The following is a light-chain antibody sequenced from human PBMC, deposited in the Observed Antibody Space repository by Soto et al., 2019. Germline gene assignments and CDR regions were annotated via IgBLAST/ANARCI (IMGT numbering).Light chain of an antibody. J-gene: IGLJ1*01. Sequence: QSALTQPAFVSGSPGQSITISCTGTSSDVGGYNYVSWYQHPPGKAPNLMISEVSNRPSGVSNRFSGSKSGNTASLTISGLQAEDEADYYCSSYTSTSPRVFGTGTKLTVL. V-gene: IGLV2-14*01. CDR3: SSYTSTSPRV. CDR1: SSDVGGYNY. CDR2: EVS.